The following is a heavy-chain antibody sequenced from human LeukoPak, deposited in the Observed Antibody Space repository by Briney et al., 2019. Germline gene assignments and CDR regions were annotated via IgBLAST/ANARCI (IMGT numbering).Heavy chain of an antibody. Sequence: ASVKVSCKASVYTFTSYGISWVRQAPGQGLEWMGWISAYNGNTNYAQTLQGRVTMTTDTSTSTAYMELRSLRSDDTAVYYCARVRTYLYYYDSSGYPLDYWGQGTLVTVSS. V-gene: IGHV1-18*01. CDR2: ISAYNGNT. J-gene: IGHJ4*02. CDR1: VYTFTSYG. CDR3: ARVRTYLYYYDSSGYPLDY. D-gene: IGHD3-22*01.